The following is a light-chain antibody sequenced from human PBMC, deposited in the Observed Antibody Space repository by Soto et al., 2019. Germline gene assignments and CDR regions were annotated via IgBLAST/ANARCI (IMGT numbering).Light chain of an antibody. Sequence: AIRMTQSPSSFSASTGDRVTITCRASQGISSYLAWYQQKPGKAPKLLIYAASTLQSGVPSRFSGSGSGTDFTLTISCLQSEDFATYYCQQYYSYPRFTSGPGTKVDIK. J-gene: IGKJ3*01. CDR3: QQYYSYPRFT. CDR1: QGISSY. CDR2: AAS. V-gene: IGKV1-8*01.